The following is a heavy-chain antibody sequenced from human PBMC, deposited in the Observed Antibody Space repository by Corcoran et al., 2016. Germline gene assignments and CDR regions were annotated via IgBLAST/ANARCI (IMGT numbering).Heavy chain of an antibody. Sequence: QLQLQESGPGLVKPSETLSLTCTVSGGSISINNYYWGWIRQPPGKGLEWIGSSYYDGNTYYNPSLKSRVPISVDTSKNQFYLKVISVTAADTAMYYCAKISGHGVWFLDYWGQGTLVTVSS. J-gene: IGHJ4*02. CDR3: AKISGHGVWFLDY. V-gene: IGHV4-39*07. D-gene: IGHD1-26*01. CDR2: SYYDGNT. CDR1: GGSISINNYY.